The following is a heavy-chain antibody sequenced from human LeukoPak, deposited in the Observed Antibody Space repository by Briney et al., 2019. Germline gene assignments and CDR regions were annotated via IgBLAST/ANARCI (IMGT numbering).Heavy chain of an antibody. CDR3: VRVTGAIDF. CDR1: GYTFTSYD. V-gene: IGHV1-8*01. CDR2: MNPNSGNS. D-gene: IGHD4-11*01. Sequence: GASVKVSCKASGYTFTSYDINWVRQATGQGLEWMGWMNPNSGNSGYAKKFQGRVTMTRSTSLSTAYMELSSLRYEDTAIYYCVRVTGAIDFWGQGTLVTVSS. J-gene: IGHJ4*02.